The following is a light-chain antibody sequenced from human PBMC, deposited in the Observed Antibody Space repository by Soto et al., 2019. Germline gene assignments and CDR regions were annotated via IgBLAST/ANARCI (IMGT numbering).Light chain of an antibody. CDR3: QQSLSIPET. J-gene: IGKJ1*01. CDR1: QSISNY. CDR2: DAS. V-gene: IGKV1-39*01. Sequence: DFQMIQSPSSLSASVGDRVTITCRARQSISNYLNWYQQKPGRAPKLLIYDASTLQSGVPSRFSGSGSGTDFTLTISSLQPEDFATYYCQQSLSIPETFGPGTKVEI.